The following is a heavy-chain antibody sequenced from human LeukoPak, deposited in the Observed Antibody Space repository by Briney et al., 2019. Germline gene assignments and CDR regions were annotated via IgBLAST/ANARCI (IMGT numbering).Heavy chain of an antibody. V-gene: IGHV4-31*03. J-gene: IGHJ4*02. CDR1: GGSISSGCYY. CDR3: ARGPLAPRGYSYEPFDY. D-gene: IGHD5-18*01. Sequence: PSQTLSLTCTVSGGSISSGCYYWSWIRHHPGKGLEGIGYIYYSGSTYYNPSLKSRVTISVDTSKNQFSLKLSSVTDADTAVYYCARGPLAPRGYSYEPFDYWGQGTLVTVSS. CDR2: IYYSGST.